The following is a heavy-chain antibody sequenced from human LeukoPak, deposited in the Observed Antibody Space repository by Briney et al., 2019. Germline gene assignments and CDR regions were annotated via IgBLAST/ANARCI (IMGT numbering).Heavy chain of an antibody. CDR1: GGSISSYY. CDR2: IYTSGST. CDR3: ARGFDQASDWWFDP. D-gene: IGHD3/OR15-3a*01. Sequence: SETLSLTCTVSGGSISSYYWSWIRQPAGKGLEWIGRIYTSGSTNYNPSLKSRVTMSVDTSKNQFSLKLSSVTAADTAVYYCARGFDQASDWWFDPWGQGTLVTVPS. J-gene: IGHJ5*02. V-gene: IGHV4-4*07.